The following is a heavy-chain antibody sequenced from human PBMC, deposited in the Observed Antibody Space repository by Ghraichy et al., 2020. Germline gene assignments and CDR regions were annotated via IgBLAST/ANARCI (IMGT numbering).Heavy chain of an antibody. J-gene: IGHJ5*02. CDR1: GDSLNNYY. V-gene: IGHV4-59*01. Sequence: ETLSLTCTVSGDSLNNYYWSWIRQAPGKGLEWIGSIYHNGRTKYNPSLKSRVTMSLDTSKNQFSLSLTSVTAADTAVFYCARDQEWRASSSGFDPWGQGTLVSVSP. CDR3: ARDQEWRASSSGFDP. D-gene: IGHD2-2*01. CDR2: IYHNGRT.